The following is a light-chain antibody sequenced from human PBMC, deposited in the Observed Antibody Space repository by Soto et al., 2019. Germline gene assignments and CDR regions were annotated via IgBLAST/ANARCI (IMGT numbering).Light chain of an antibody. V-gene: IGLV2-14*01. CDR1: SGDIGGYNY. CDR2: EVT. CDR3: QAYDYSLTASV. Sequence: QSALTQPASVSGSPGQSITISCTGTSGDIGGYNYVSWYQQHPGKAPKLLISEVTNRPSGAPERFSGSKSGTSASLAITGLQAEDEADYYCQAYDYSLTASVFGGGTKLTVL. J-gene: IGLJ3*02.